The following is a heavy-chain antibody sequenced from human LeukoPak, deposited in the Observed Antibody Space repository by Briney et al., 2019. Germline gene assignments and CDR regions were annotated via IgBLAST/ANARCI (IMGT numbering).Heavy chain of an antibody. V-gene: IGHV3-30*19. D-gene: IGHD2-2*01. CDR1: GFTFSSYG. CDR3: ARDSGAATPHFDY. J-gene: IGHJ4*02. CDR2: ISYDGSNK. Sequence: GRSLRLSCAASGFTFSSYGMHWVRQAPGKGLEWVAVISYDGSNKYYADSVKGRFTISRDNSKNTLYLQMNSLRAEDTAVYYCARDSGAATPHFDYWGQGTLVTVSS.